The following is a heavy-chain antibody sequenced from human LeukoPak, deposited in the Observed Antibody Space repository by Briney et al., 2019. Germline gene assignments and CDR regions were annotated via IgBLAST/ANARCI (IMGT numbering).Heavy chain of an antibody. V-gene: IGHV3-21*01. J-gene: IGHJ5*01. D-gene: IGHD5-24*01. CDR1: GFTFSSYS. Sequence: GGSLRLSCAASGFTFSSYSMNWVRQAPGKGLEWVSSISSSSSYIYYADSVKGRFTISRDDAKNSLYLQMNSLRAEDTAVYYCARVGDGYNMGDWFDSWGQGTLVTVSS. CDR2: ISSSSSYI. CDR3: ARVGDGYNMGDWFDS.